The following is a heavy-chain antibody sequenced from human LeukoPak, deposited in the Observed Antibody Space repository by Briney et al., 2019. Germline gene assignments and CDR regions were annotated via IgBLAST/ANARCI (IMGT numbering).Heavy chain of an antibody. D-gene: IGHD3-22*01. J-gene: IGHJ4*02. CDR2: ISGSGGST. CDR1: GFTFSSYA. V-gene: IGHV3-23*01. CDR3: AKGARYYYDSSGPRLRYFDY. Sequence: GGALRLSCAASGFTFSSYAMSWVHQAPGKGLEWVSAISGSGGSTYYADSVKGRFTISRDNSNDTLYMKMNSLSAEDTAVYYCAKGARYYYDSSGPRLRYFDYWGQGTLVTVSS.